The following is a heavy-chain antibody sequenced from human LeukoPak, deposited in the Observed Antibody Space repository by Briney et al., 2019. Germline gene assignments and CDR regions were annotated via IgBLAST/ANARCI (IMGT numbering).Heavy chain of an antibody. J-gene: IGHJ4*02. CDR1: GGSISSYY. D-gene: IGHD3-22*01. CDR2: IYTSGST. CDR3: ARYYYDSSGYYYFDY. Sequence: SETLSLTCPVSGGSISSYYWSWIRQPAGKGLEWIGRIYTSGSTNYNPSLKSRVTMSVDTSKNQFSLKLSSVTAADTAVYYCARYYYDSSGYYYFDYWGQGTLVTVSS. V-gene: IGHV4-4*07.